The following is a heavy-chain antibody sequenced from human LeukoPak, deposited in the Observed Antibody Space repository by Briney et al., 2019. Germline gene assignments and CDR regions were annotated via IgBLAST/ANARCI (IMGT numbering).Heavy chain of an antibody. V-gene: IGHV7-4-1*02. Sequence: ASVKVSCKASGYTFTSYAMNWVRQAPGQGLEWMGWINTNTGNPTYAQGFTGRFVFSLDTSVSTAYLQISSLKAEDTAVYYCARDLARAFPFPGAYYYYGMDVWGQGTTVTVSS. CDR1: GYTFTSYA. CDR3: ARDLARAFPFPGAYYYYGMDV. J-gene: IGHJ6*02. CDR2: INTNTGNP. D-gene: IGHD6-6*01.